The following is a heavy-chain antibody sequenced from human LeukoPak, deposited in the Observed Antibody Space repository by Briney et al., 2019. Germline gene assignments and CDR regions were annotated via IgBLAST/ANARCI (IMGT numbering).Heavy chain of an antibody. J-gene: IGHJ5*02. D-gene: IGHD3-22*01. Sequence: GGTLRLSCAASGFTFSSYGMSWVRQAPGKGPEWVCDINWNGDSTGYADSVKGRFTISRDNSKNSLYLQMNSLRVEDTALYYCARDQLLHRNWFDAWGQGTLVTVSS. CDR1: GFTFSSYG. V-gene: IGHV3-20*04. CDR2: INWNGDST. CDR3: ARDQLLHRNWFDA.